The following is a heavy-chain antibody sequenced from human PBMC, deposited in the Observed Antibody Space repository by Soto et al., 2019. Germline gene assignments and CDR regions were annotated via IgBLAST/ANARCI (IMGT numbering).Heavy chain of an antibody. V-gene: IGHV3-66*01. CDR2: IYSGGGT. Sequence: EVQLVESGGGLVQPGGSLRLSCTASGFTVSTTYLSWVRQAPGKGLEWVSVIYSGGGTFYADSVKDRFTISRDTSKNTIYLQMNNGRAEDTAVYHCARDIGDAAEYWGQGTLVTVSS. J-gene: IGHJ4*02. CDR3: ARDIGDAAEY. D-gene: IGHD3-16*01. CDR1: GFTVSTTY.